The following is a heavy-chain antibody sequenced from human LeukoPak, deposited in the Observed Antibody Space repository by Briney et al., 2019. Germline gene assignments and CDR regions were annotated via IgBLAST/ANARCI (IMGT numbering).Heavy chain of an antibody. CDR2: ISSSSSYI. V-gene: IGHV3-21*01. CDR3: ARDPGIVGATKSIDY. J-gene: IGHJ4*02. Sequence: GGSPRLSCAASGFTFSSYSMNWVRQAPGKGLEWVSSISSSSSYIYYADSVKGRFTISRDNAKNSLYLQMNSLRAEDTAVYYCARDPGIVGATKSIDYWGQGTLVTVSS. D-gene: IGHD1-26*01. CDR1: GFTFSSYS.